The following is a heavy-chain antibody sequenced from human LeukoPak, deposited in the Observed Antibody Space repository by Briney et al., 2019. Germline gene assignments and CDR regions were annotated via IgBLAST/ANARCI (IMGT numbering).Heavy chain of an antibody. J-gene: IGHJ4*02. CDR3: ARPCSGGTCYPDY. CDR2: INIDGSIT. V-gene: IGHV3-74*01. D-gene: IGHD2-15*01. CDR1: GFTFSTYW. Sequence: GGSLRLSCAASGFTFSTYWMHWVRQAPGKGLVGVSFINIDGSITSYADSVKGRFTISRDNAKDTLYLQMNSLRAEDTAVYYCARPCSGGTCYPDYWGQGTLVTVSS.